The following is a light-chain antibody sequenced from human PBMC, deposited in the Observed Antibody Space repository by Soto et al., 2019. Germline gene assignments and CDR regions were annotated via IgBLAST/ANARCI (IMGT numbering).Light chain of an antibody. J-gene: IGLJ2*01. V-gene: IGLV2-11*01. CDR1: SSDVGGYNY. CDR2: DVT. CDR3: CSYAGTYTFVL. Sequence: QSVLTQPRSVSGSPGQSVTISCTGTSSDVGGYNYVSWYQQHPGKAPKLIIYDVTKRPSGVPDRFSGSKSGNTASLTISGLQAEDEADYYCCSYAGTYTFVLFGGGTKLTVL.